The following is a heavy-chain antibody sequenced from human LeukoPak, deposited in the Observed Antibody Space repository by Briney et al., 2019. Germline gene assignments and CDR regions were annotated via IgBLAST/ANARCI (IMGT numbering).Heavy chain of an antibody. Sequence: GGSLRLSCAASGFTFSTYGMHWVHQAPGKGLEWVAGILHDGSNKYYADSVKGRFTISRDNSKNTLYLQMNSLRAEDTAVYYCAKEFLEWLKVAMDVWGKGTTVTVSS. J-gene: IGHJ6*03. CDR3: AKEFLEWLKVAMDV. CDR2: ILHDGSNK. D-gene: IGHD3-3*01. V-gene: IGHV3-33*03. CDR1: GFTFSTYG.